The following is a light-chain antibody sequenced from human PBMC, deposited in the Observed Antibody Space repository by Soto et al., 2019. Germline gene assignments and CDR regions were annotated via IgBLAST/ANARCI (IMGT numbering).Light chain of an antibody. Sequence: EIVLTQSPGTLSLSPGERATLSCRASQSVSSRDLAWYQQKPGQAPRLLIYATSSRAAGIPDRFSGSGSGTDFTLTISRLVPEYFAVYYCQQYDNSPGYTFGQGTKLEIK. CDR2: ATS. J-gene: IGKJ2*01. V-gene: IGKV3-20*01. CDR1: QSVSSRD. CDR3: QQYDNSPGYT.